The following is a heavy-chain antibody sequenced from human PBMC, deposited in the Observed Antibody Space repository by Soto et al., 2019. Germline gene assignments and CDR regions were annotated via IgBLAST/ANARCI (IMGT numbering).Heavy chain of an antibody. Sequence: SETLSLTCTVSGGSISSGDYYWSWIRQPPGKGLEWIGYIYYSGSTYYNPSLKRRVTISVDTSKNQFPLKLSSVTAADTAVYYCARGEVFGELTHWGQGTLVTVSS. CDR2: IYYSGST. J-gene: IGHJ4*02. CDR1: GGSISSGDYY. CDR3: ARGEVFGELTH. D-gene: IGHD3-10*02. V-gene: IGHV4-30-4*01.